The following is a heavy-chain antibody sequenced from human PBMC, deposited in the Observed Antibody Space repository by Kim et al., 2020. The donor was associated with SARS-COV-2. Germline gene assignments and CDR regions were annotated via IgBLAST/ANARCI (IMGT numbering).Heavy chain of an antibody. J-gene: IGHJ3*02. CDR2: IGTAGDP. D-gene: IGHD3-10*01. V-gene: IGHV3-13*05. Sequence: GGSLRLSCAASGFTFSSYDMHWVRQATGKGLEWVSAIGTAGDPYYPGSVKGRFTISRENAKNSLYLQMNSLRAGDTAVYYCARGYYYGSGSYYRPDAFDIWGQGTMVTVSS. CDR3: ARGYYYGSGSYYRPDAFDI. CDR1: GFTFSSYD.